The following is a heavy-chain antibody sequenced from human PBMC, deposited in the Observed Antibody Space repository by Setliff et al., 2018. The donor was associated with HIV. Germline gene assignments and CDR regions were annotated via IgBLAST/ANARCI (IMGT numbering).Heavy chain of an antibody. Sequence: GGSLRLSCAASGFTFSSYAMSWVRQAPGKGLEWVSAISGSGGSTYYADSVKGRFTISRDNSKKSLYLQMSSLRAEDAAVYYCARGLSGGYCSGGSCYPFDLWGQGTRVTVSS. J-gene: IGHJ4*02. V-gene: IGHV3-23*01. CDR1: GFTFSSYA. CDR3: ARGLSGGYCSGGSCYPFDL. CDR2: ISGSGGST. D-gene: IGHD2-15*01.